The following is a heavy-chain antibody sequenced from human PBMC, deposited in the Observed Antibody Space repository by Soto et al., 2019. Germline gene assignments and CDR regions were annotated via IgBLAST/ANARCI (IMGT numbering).Heavy chain of an antibody. V-gene: IGHV3-11*06. CDR3: ARDRSSSWYGSGSHY. CDR2: ISSSSSYT. D-gene: IGHD6-13*01. Sequence: GGSLRLSCAASGFTFSDYYMSWIRQAPGKGLEWVSYISSSSSYTNYADSVKGRFTISRDNAKNSLYLQMNSLRAEDTAVYYCARDRSSSWYGSGSHYWGQGTLVTVSS. J-gene: IGHJ4*02. CDR1: GFTFSDYY.